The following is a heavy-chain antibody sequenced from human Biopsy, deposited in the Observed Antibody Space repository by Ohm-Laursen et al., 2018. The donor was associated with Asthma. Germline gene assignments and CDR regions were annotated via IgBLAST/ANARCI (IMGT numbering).Heavy chain of an antibody. V-gene: IGHV3-30*01. D-gene: IGHD1-1*01. CDR1: GFSFSNFA. CDR2: ISKDASTQ. CDR3: VRDGTDDAFDI. J-gene: IGHJ3*02. Sequence: SLRLSCAASGFSFSNFAIHWVRQAPGKGLEWVGVISKDASTQDYADSVKGRSTMARGNSKNTLDLQMNSLREEDTAVYYCVRDGTDDAFDIWGQGTVVSVSS.